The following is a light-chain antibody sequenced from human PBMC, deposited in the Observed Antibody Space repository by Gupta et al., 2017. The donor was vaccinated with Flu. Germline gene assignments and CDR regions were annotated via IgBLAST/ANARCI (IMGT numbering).Light chain of an antibody. CDR3: RVFDNSGDPYV. CDR2: DDT. J-gene: IGLJ1*01. V-gene: IGLV3-21*02. CDR1: IIGSLS. Sequence: GETARTACGRDIIGSLSVHWYQQKPGKAPMLIMYDDTGRPSGISERFSGSNSGNTATLTISRVEAGDEADYSCRVFDNSGDPYVFGTGTKVTVL.